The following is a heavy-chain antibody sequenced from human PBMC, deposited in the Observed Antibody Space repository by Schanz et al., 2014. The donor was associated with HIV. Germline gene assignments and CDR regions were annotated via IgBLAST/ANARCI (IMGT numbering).Heavy chain of an antibody. CDR3: AIPSSGWSTFDY. Sequence: QVQLVQSGAEVKKPGASVKVSCKASGYTFTNYFIHWVRQAPGQGLEWMGWINPNSGDTDYAQKFQGRVTLTRDTSITTAYMELTTLRSDDTALYYCAIPSSGWSTFDYWGQGTLVTVSS. D-gene: IGHD6-19*01. CDR1: GYTFTNYF. J-gene: IGHJ4*02. V-gene: IGHV1-2*02. CDR2: INPNSGDT.